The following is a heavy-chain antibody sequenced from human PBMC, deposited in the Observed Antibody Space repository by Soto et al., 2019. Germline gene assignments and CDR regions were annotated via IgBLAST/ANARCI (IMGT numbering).Heavy chain of an antibody. Sequence: QVQLGQSGAEVKKPGSSVKVSCKASGDTFSTYAFSWVRQAPGQGLEWMGAIIPMFGTPNYAQKFQGRVTITADKSTNTAYMEVSSLRSEDTAVYYCARGIRQSSGWDFDYWGQGTLVAVSS. CDR1: GDTFSTYA. CDR3: ARGIRQSSGWDFDY. J-gene: IGHJ4*02. CDR2: IIPMFGTP. D-gene: IGHD6-19*01. V-gene: IGHV1-69*06.